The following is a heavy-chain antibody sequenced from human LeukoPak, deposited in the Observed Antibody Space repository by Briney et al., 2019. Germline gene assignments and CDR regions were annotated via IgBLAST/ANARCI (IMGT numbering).Heavy chain of an antibody. CDR3: AKGYFPGIAAAGTISYYYYSMDV. CDR1: GFTFSSYA. J-gene: IGHJ6*02. D-gene: IGHD6-13*01. V-gene: IGHV3-23*01. Sequence: GGSLRLSCAASGFTFSSYAMSWVRQAPGMGLEWVSAISGSVDSTYYADSVKGRFTISRDNSKNTLYLQMNSLRAEDTAVYYCAKGYFPGIAAAGTISYYYYSMDVWGQGTTVTVSS. CDR2: ISGSVDST.